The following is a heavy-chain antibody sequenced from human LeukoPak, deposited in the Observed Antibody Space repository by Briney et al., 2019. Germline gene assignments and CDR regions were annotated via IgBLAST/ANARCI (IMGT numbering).Heavy chain of an antibody. CDR2: ISAYNGNT. CDR3: ARDPFYYDSSGDYLVTYFDY. CDR1: GYTFTSYG. D-gene: IGHD3-22*01. J-gene: IGHJ4*02. V-gene: IGHV1-18*01. Sequence: ASVKVSCKASGYTFTSYGISWVRQAPGQGLEWMGWISAYNGNTNYAQKFQGRVTMTRDMSTSTVYMELSSLRSEDTAMYYCARDPFYYDSSGDYLVTYFDYWGQGTLVTVSS.